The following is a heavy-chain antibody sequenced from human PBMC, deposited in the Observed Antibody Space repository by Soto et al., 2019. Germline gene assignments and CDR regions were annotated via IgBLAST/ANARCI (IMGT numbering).Heavy chain of an antibody. D-gene: IGHD2-2*03. Sequence: SETLSLTCTVSGGSISSSSYYWGWIRQPPGKGLEWIGYIYYSGSTYYNPSLKSRVTISVDTSKNQFSLKLSSVTAADTAVYYCARLNGYCASTNCHGYYGMDVWGQGTTVTVSS. CDR3: ARLNGYCASTNCHGYYGMDV. V-gene: IGHV4-39*01. J-gene: IGHJ6*02. CDR1: GGSISSSSYY. CDR2: IYYSGST.